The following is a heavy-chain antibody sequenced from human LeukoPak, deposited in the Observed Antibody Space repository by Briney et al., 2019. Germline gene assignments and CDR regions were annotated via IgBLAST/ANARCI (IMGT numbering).Heavy chain of an antibody. Sequence: SETLSLTCTVSGGSISSYYWSWIRQPPGEGLEWIGYIYASGSTNYNPSLKTRVTISVDTSKNQFSLKLSSVTAADTAVYYCARHIQHYYGSGSYLGVWGKGTTVTVSS. CDR3: ARHIQHYYGSGSYLGV. V-gene: IGHV4-4*09. J-gene: IGHJ6*04. CDR1: GGSISSYY. D-gene: IGHD3-10*01. CDR2: IYASGST.